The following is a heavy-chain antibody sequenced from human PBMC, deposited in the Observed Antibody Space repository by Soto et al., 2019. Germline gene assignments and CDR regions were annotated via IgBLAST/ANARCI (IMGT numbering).Heavy chain of an antibody. V-gene: IGHV4-34*01. CDR1: CGSFIGYY. Sequence: XXTLSLTCAVYCGSFIGYYWSWIRQPPGKGMEWIGXINHSXSTNYKQSLKXXVTISVDTXKNQLSLELSSVNDADKDVYYCARGLGSGKYGEWGKGTLVTVYS. CDR3: ARGLGSGKYGE. J-gene: IGHJ4*02. CDR2: INHSXST. D-gene: IGHD3-10*01.